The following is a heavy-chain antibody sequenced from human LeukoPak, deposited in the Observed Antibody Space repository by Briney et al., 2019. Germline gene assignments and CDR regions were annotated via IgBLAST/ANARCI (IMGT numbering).Heavy chain of an antibody. Sequence: QLWGSLRLSCAASGFTFSSFWMTWVRQAPGKGLEWVANIKQDGSEKYYVDSVRGRFTISRDNATNSLYLQMNSLRAEDTAVYYCARDLNYFDYWGQGTLVTVSS. CDR1: GFTFSSFW. J-gene: IGHJ4*02. V-gene: IGHV3-7*01. CDR2: IKQDGSEK. CDR3: ARDLNYFDY.